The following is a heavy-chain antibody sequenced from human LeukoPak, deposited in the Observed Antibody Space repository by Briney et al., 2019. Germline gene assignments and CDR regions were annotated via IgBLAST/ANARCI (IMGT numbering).Heavy chain of an antibody. CDR2: INHSGST. V-gene: IGHV4-34*01. J-gene: IGHJ4*02. CDR1: GGSFSGYY. CDR3: ARHLPHYYGSGSYYSP. D-gene: IGHD3-10*01. Sequence: PSETLSLTCAVYGGSFSGYYWSWIRQPPGKGLEWIGEINHSGSTNYNPSLKSRVTISVDTSKNQFSLKLSSVTAADTAAYYCARHLPHYYGSGSYYSPWGQGTLVTVSS.